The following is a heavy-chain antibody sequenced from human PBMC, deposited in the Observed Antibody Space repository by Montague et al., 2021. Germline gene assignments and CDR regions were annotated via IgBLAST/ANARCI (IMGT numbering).Heavy chain of an antibody. CDR3: ARSLYCKGGSCHSGFDP. CDR2: FYYNGST. CDR1: GGSISTTSYY. Sequence: SETLSLTCTVSGGSISTTSYYWGWIRQPPGKGLEFIGVFYYNGSTYHNPSLKSRVTVSIDTSKNQFSLKLSSVTAADTAVYYCARSLYCKGGSCHSGFDPWGQGTLVTVSS. J-gene: IGHJ5*02. D-gene: IGHD2-15*01. V-gene: IGHV4-39*01.